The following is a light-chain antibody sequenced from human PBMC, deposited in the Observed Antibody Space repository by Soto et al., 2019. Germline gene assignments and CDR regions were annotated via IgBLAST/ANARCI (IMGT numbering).Light chain of an antibody. CDR1: EGISSY. CDR3: QHSYSTPLFT. V-gene: IGKV1-8*01. Sequence: TQKPQSKSSRSAATGDRVSITRTGSEGISSYLGWYQQKPGKAPKLLIYAAYTLQSGVPSRFSGSGSGTDFTLTISCLKSEHFATSYCQHSYSTPLFTFGQGRRLEI. J-gene: IGKJ5*01. CDR2: AAY.